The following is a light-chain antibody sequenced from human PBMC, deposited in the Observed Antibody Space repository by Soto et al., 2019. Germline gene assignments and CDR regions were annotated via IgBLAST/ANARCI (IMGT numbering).Light chain of an antibody. CDR1: QSISSW. CDR2: KAS. J-gene: IGKJ1*01. Sequence: DIQMTQSPSTLSASVGDRVTITCRASQSISSWLAWYQQKPGKTPKLLIYKASSLESGAPSRFSGSGSGTEFTLTISSLQPEDFATYYCQQSYSTPWTFGQGTKVDIK. CDR3: QQSYSTPWT. V-gene: IGKV1-5*03.